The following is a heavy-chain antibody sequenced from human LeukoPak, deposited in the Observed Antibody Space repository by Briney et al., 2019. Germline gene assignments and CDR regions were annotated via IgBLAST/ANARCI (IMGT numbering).Heavy chain of an antibody. CDR1: GGTFSSYA. CDR3: ARAGDYGDRLGAFDI. D-gene: IGHD4-17*01. Sequence: GASVKVSCTASGGTFSSYAISWVRQAPGQGLEWMGGIIPIFGTANYAQKFQGRVTITADESTSTAYMELSSLRSEDTAVSYCARAGDYGDRLGAFDIWGQGTMVTVSS. J-gene: IGHJ3*02. CDR2: IIPIFGTA. V-gene: IGHV1-69*13.